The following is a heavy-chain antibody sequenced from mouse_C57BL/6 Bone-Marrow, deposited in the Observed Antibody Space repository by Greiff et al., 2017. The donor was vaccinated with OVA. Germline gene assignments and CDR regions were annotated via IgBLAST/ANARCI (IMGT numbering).Heavy chain of an antibody. V-gene: IGHV5-12*01. CDR2: ISNGGGST. J-gene: IGHJ1*03. D-gene: IGHD1-1*01. CDR1: GFTFSDYY. CDR3: ASHYYGSSPSYWYFDV. Sequence: EVKLVESGGGLVQPGGSLKLSCAASGFTFSDYYMYWVRQTPEKRLEWVAYISNGGGSTYYPDTVKGRFTISRDNAKNTLYLQMSRLKSEDTAMYYCASHYYGSSPSYWYFDVWGTGTTVTVSS.